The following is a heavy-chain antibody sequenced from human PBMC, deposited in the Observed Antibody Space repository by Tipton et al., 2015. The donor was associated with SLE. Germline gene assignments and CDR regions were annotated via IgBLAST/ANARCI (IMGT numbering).Heavy chain of an antibody. V-gene: IGHV4-61*02. CDR3: AREHYYDRSGSYWGLDF. CDR2: SYTTGIT. J-gene: IGHJ4*02. D-gene: IGHD3-22*01. Sequence: TLSLTCSVSGGSITSGSYYWRWIRQPAGKGLEWIGRSYTTGITNYNPSFKSRVTISVDTSKNEVSLRLTSVTAADTAIYYCAREHYYDRSGSYWGLDFWGQGTQVTVSS. CDR1: GGSITSGSYY.